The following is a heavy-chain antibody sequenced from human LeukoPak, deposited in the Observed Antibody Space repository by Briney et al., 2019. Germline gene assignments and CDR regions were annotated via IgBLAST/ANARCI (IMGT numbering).Heavy chain of an antibody. J-gene: IGHJ6*03. D-gene: IGHD3-22*01. Sequence: GASVKVSCKASGYTFTGYYMHWVRQAPGQGLEWMGGIIPIFGTANYAQKFQGRVTITADKSTSTAYMELSSLRSEDTAVYYCARNTRLTYYYDSSGYYPANGYYYYMDVWGKGTTVTVSS. V-gene: IGHV1-69*06. CDR1: GYTFTGYY. CDR3: ARNTRLTYYYDSSGYYPANGYYYYMDV. CDR2: IIPIFGTA.